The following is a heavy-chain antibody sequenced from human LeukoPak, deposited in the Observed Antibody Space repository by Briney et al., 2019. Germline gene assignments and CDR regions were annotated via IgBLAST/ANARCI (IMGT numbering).Heavy chain of an antibody. CDR2: ISYDGNNK. CDR1: GFTFSNSA. J-gene: IGHJ4*02. Sequence: GRSPRLSCAASGFTFSNSAMHWVRQAPDKGLEWVAVISYDGNNKYYADSVKGRFTISRDNSKNTLYVQMDSLRAEDTAVYYCTRDGPVAGKGGFDYWRQGTLVTVS. CDR3: TRDGPVAGKGGFDY. V-gene: IGHV3-30*04. D-gene: IGHD6-19*01.